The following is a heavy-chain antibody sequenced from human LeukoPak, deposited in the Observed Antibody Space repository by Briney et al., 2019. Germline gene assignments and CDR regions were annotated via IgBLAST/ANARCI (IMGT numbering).Heavy chain of an antibody. J-gene: IGHJ4*02. CDR1: GFTFSRYW. CDR3: ARAPNRVQNWVDC. D-gene: IGHD7-27*01. CDR2: MKEDGSEK. V-gene: IGHV3-7*01. Sequence: PGGSLRLSCAASGFTFSRYWMSWVRQAPGKGLEWVANMKEDGSEKNYVDSVKGRFTISRDNAKNSLYLQMNSLRAEDMAVYYCARAPNRVQNWVDCWGQGTLVTVSS.